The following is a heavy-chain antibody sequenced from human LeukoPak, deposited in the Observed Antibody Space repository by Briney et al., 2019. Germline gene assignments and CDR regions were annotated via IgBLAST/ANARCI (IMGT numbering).Heavy chain of an antibody. CDR3: ARLAFYDFWSGYLDS. CDR1: GYIFTGYY. J-gene: IGHJ4*02. V-gene: IGHV1-2*02. Sequence: GASVKVSCKASGYIFTGYYIHWLRQATGQGLEYLGWINPNGGATKYTQKFQGRVTMTRDTSINTAYMELSSLRSDDTAVYYCARLAFYDFWSGYLDSWGQGTLVTVSS. CDR2: INPNGGAT. D-gene: IGHD3-3*01.